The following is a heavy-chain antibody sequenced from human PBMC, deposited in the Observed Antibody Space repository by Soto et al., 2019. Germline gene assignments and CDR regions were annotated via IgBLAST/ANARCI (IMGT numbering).Heavy chain of an antibody. CDR3: AKDINRARYYYDSSGYYSYYYGMDV. D-gene: IGHD3-22*01. J-gene: IGHJ6*02. V-gene: IGHV3-43*01. CDR2: ISWDGGST. Sequence: DVQLVDSGGVVVQPGGSLRLSCAASGFTFDDYTMHRVRQAPGKGLEWVSLISWDGGSTYYADSVKGRFTISRDNSKNSLYLQMNSLRTEDTALYYCAKDINRARYYYDSSGYYSYYYGMDVWGQGTTVTVSS. CDR1: GFTFDDYT.